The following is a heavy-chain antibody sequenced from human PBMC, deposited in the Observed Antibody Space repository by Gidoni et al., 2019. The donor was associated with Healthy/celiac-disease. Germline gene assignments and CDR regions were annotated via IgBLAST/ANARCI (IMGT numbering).Heavy chain of an antibody. CDR1: GFTFSRYA. CDR2: ISYDGSNE. V-gene: IGHV3-30-3*01. Sequence: QVQQVESGGGVVQPGRSMRLSFAASGFTFSRYAMHWVSQAPGKGPAWVAVISYDGSNEYYADSVNGRFTISRDKSKNTLYLQMNSLRAEDTSVYYCARDMPYGGKSVVFDYWGQVTLVTVSS. CDR3: ARDMPYGGKSVVFDY. J-gene: IGHJ4*02. D-gene: IGHD4-17*01.